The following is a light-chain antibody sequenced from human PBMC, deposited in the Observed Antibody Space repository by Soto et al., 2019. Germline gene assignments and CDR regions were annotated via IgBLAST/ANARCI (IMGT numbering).Light chain of an antibody. CDR1: QTISSW. CDR3: QHYNSYSEA. CDR2: KAS. J-gene: IGKJ1*01. V-gene: IGKV1-5*03. Sequence: DIQMTQSPSTLSGSVGDRVTLTCMASQTISSWLAWYQQKPGKAPKRLIYKASTLKSGVPSRFSGSGSGTEFTLTISSLQPDDFAAYYCQHYNSYSEAFGQGTKVDIK.